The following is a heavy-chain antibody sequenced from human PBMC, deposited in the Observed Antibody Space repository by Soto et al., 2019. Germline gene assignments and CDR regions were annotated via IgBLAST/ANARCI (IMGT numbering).Heavy chain of an antibody. CDR1: GGTFSSYA. Sequence: QVQLVQSGAEVKKPGSSVKVSCKASGGTFSSYAISWVRQAPGQGLEWRGGIIPIFGTANYAQKFQGRVTITADESTSTAYMELSSLRSEDTAVYYCAIDRSSGYSYGYGIGFGFDPWGQGTLVTVSS. J-gene: IGHJ5*02. D-gene: IGHD5-18*01. CDR2: IIPIFGTA. V-gene: IGHV1-69*01. CDR3: AIDRSSGYSYGYGIGFGFDP.